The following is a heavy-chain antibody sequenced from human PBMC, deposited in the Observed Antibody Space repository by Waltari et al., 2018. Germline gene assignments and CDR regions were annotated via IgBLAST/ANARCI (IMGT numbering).Heavy chain of an antibody. D-gene: IGHD5-12*01. Sequence: NYISWVRQGPGKGREWVSIIHKDGRTYYADSVRDRFTISRDSSRNTVYLQMNTLRAEDTAVYFCVRYEYWGQGTLVTVSS. CDR2: IHKDGRT. J-gene: IGHJ4*02. V-gene: IGHV3-66*01. CDR3: VRYEY. CDR1: NY.